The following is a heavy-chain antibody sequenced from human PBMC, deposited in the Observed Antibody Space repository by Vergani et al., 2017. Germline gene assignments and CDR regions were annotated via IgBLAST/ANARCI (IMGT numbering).Heavy chain of an antibody. V-gene: IGHV5-51*01. J-gene: IGHJ4*02. CDR2: IYPGDSDT. CDR3: ARHLGSSGWCFDY. D-gene: IGHD6-19*01. CDR1: GYSFTSYW. Sequence: EVQLVQSGAEVKKPGESLTISCKGSGYSFTSYWIGWVRQMPGKGLEWMGIIYPGDSDTRYSPSSQGQVTISADKSISTAYLQRSSLKASDTAMYYCARHLGSSGWCFDYWGQGTLVTVSS.